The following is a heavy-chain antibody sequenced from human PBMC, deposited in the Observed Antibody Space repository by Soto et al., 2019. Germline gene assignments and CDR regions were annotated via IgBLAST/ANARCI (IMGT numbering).Heavy chain of an antibody. CDR2: IYYSGST. CDR1: GGSISSSSYY. Sequence: SETLSLTCTVSGGSISSSSYYWGWIRQPPGKGLEWIGSIYYSGSTYYNPSLKSRVTISVDTSKNQFSLKLSSVTAADTAVYYCARLWGLTETHGYWGQGTLVTVSS. D-gene: IGHD3-16*01. CDR3: ARLWGLTETHGY. J-gene: IGHJ4*02. V-gene: IGHV4-39*01.